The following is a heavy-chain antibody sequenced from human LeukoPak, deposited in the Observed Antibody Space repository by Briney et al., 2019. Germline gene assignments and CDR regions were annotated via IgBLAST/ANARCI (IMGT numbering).Heavy chain of an antibody. CDR2: INTDGSST. CDR3: ARVWGSYRFYFDY. J-gene: IGHJ4*02. CDR1: GFTFSSYW. V-gene: IGHV3-74*01. Sequence: PGGSLRLSCAASGFTFSSYWMHWVRQAPGKGLVWVSRINTDGSSTSYADSVKGRFTISRDNAKNTLYLQMNSLRAEDMAVYYCARVWGSYRFYFDYWGQGTLVTVSS. D-gene: IGHD3-16*02.